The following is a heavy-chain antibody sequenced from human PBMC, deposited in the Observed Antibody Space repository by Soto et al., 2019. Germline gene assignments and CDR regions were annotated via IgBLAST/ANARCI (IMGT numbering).Heavy chain of an antibody. CDR3: ARDKITGLFDY. J-gene: IGHJ4*01. D-gene: IGHD2-8*02. V-gene: IGHV4-34*01. CDR2: INHSGST. Sequence: PSETLSLTCAVYGGSFSGYYWTWIRQPPGTGLEWIGEINHSGSTNYNPSLKSRVTISVDTSKNQFSLKLTSVTAADTAVYYCARDKITGLFDYWGQEPWSPSP. CDR1: GGSFSGYY.